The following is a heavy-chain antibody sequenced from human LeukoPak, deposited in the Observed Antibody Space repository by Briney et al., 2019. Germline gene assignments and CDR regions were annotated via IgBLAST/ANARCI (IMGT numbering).Heavy chain of an antibody. Sequence: GGSLRLSCAASGFTFSSYTMSWVRQAPGKGLEWVSTITTSDGNTYYADSVKGRFTVSRDNSKNTLFLQMNSLRDEDTAVYYCARDAAYSAFNMWGQGTMVTVSS. CDR3: ARDAAYSAFNM. V-gene: IGHV3-23*01. CDR1: GFTFSSYT. D-gene: IGHD4-11*01. J-gene: IGHJ3*02. CDR2: ITTSDGNT.